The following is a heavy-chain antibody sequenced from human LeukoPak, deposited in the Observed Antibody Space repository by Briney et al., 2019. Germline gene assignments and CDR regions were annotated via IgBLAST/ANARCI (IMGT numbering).Heavy chain of an antibody. J-gene: IGHJ4*02. CDR1: GFTFSDYY. D-gene: IGHD3-10*01. V-gene: IGHV3-11*04. CDR2: ISSSGSTM. Sequence: GGSLRLSCAASGFTFSDYYMSWIRQAPGKGLEWVSYISSSGSTMYYADSVKGRFTISRDNAKNSLYLQMNSLRAEDTAVYYCARDYYYGSGSYSGDYWGQGTLVTVSS. CDR3: ARDYYYGSGSYSGDY.